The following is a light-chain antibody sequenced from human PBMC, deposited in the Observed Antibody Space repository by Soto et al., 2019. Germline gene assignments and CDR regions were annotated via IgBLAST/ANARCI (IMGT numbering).Light chain of an antibody. J-gene: IGLJ1*01. CDR1: SSDVGAYDF. CDR2: EVS. Sequence: QSALTQPASVSGSPGQSITISCTGTSSDVGAYDFVSWYQQHPDKAPKLMIYEVSNRPSGVSNRFSGSKSGNTASLTISGLQAEDEADYYCCSYTTSNTRQIVFGTGTKVTVL. V-gene: IGLV2-14*03. CDR3: CSYTTSNTRQIV.